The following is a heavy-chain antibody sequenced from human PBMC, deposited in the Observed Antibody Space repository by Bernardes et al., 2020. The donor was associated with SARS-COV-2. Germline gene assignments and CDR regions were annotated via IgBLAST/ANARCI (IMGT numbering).Heavy chain of an antibody. J-gene: IGHJ4*02. CDR3: AKIVRSTSGWSDGETSDY. CDR1: GFTFSSYA. V-gene: IGHV3-23*01. D-gene: IGHD6-19*01. CDR2: ISGSGGNT. Sequence: GGSLRLSCAASGFTFSSYAMNWVRQAPGKGLEWVSAISGSGGNTYHADSVKGRFTISRDNSKNTLYLQMNSLRAEDTAVYYCAKIVRSTSGWSDGETSDYWGQGTLVTVSS.